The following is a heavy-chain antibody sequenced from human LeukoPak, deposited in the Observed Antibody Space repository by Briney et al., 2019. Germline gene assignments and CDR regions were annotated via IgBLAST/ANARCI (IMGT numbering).Heavy chain of an antibody. CDR1: GYTFTSYY. CDR2: INPNSGGT. D-gene: IGHD3-3*01. V-gene: IGHV1-2*02. CDR3: ARGPYAYDFWSSYYSDY. Sequence: ASVKVSCKASGYTFTSYYMHWVRQAPGQGLEWMGWINPNSGGTNYAQKFQGRVTMTRDTSISTAYMELSRLRSDDTAVYYCARGPYAYDFWSSYYSDYWGQGTLVTVSS. J-gene: IGHJ4*02.